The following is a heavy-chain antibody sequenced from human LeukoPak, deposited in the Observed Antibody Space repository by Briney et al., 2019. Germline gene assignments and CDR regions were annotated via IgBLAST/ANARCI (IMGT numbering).Heavy chain of an antibody. CDR2: INHSGST. Sequence: PGGSLRLSCAASGFTFSSYAMSWIRQPPGKGLEWIGEINHSGSTNYNPSLKSRVTISVDTSKNQFPLKLSSVTAADTAVYYCARESRNYYYYYGMDVWGQGTTVTVSS. D-gene: IGHD1-7*01. CDR1: GFTFSSYA. CDR3: ARESRNYYYYYGMDV. J-gene: IGHJ6*02. V-gene: IGHV4-34*01.